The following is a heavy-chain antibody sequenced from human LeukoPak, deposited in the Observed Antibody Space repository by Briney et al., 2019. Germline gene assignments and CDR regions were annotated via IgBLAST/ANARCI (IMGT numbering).Heavy chain of an antibody. V-gene: IGHV5-51*01. CDR2: IYPGDSDT. CDR3: ARQALPHYYMDV. J-gene: IGHJ6*03. CDR1: GYTFTSYW. D-gene: IGHD2-21*02. Sequence: GESPKISCKGSGYTFTSYWIGWVRQMPGKGLEWMGIIYPGDSDTRYSPSFQGQVTISADKSISTAYLQWSSLKASDTAIYYCARQALPHYYMDVWGKGTTVTISS.